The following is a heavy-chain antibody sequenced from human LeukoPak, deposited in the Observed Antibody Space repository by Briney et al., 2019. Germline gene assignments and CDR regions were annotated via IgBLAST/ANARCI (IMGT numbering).Heavy chain of an antibody. CDR1: GGSISSSGSY. J-gene: IGHJ5*02. CDR3: ARVMAARREDLNWFDP. Sequence: TSETLSLTCTVSGGSISSSGSYWGWIRQPPGKGLEWIGSVYYSGNTYNPSLKSRGTISVDTSKNQFSLNLTSVNAADTAIYYCARVMAARREDLNWFDPWGQGTLVTVSS. V-gene: IGHV4-39*07. CDR2: VYYSGNT. D-gene: IGHD6-6*01.